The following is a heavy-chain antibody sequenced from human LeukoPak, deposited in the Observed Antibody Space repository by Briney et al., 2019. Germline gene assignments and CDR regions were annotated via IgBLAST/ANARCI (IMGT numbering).Heavy chain of an antibody. CDR1: GFTVSSNY. Sequence: GGSLRLSCAASGFTVSSNYMSWVRQAPGKGLEWVSTISASGPYYADAVRGRFTISRDNSRNTLSLQMDGLRAEDTAVYYCAKDHESDGYPCLDHWGLGTLVTVSS. CDR3: AKDHESDGYPCLDH. V-gene: IGHV3-53*01. D-gene: IGHD3-22*01. CDR2: ISASGP. J-gene: IGHJ4*02.